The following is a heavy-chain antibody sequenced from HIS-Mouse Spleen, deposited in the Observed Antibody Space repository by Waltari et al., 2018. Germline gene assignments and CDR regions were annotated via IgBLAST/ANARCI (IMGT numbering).Heavy chain of an antibody. CDR2: IYSGGST. Sequence: VSVIYSGGSTYYADSVKGRFTISRDNSKNTLYLQMNSLRAEDTAVYYCASFQWELLSSWGRDAFDIWGQGTMVTVSS. D-gene: IGHD1-26*01. V-gene: IGHV3-66*01. CDR3: ASFQWELLSSWGRDAFDI. J-gene: IGHJ3*02.